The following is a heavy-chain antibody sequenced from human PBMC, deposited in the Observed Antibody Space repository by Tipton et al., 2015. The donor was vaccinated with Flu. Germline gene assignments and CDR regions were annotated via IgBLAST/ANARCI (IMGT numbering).Heavy chain of an antibody. CDR2: IFHSGNS. CDR3: ARDPSLGMPDYFDH. Sequence: TLSLTCAVSGYSIRSSNYYWAWIRQPPGKGLEWIGNIFHSGNSNHNPSLKSRVTLSVDTSKNQFSLKLSSVTASDTAVYYCARDPSLGMPDYFDHWGQGTLVTASS. CDR1: GYSIRSSNYY. J-gene: IGHJ4*02. V-gene: IGHV4-38-2*02. D-gene: IGHD2-2*01.